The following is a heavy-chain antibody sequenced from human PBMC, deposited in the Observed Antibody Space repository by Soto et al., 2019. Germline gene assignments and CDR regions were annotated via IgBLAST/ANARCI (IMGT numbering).Heavy chain of an antibody. CDR3: ATGIIVVVPAYYYYYGMDV. J-gene: IGHJ6*02. CDR2: LIPIFGTA. D-gene: IGHD2-2*01. CDR1: GGTFSSYA. Sequence: QVQLVQSGAEVKKPGSSVKVSCKASGGTFSSYAISWVRQAPGQGLEWMGGLIPIFGTANYAQKFQGRVTITADESTSTAYMELSSLRSEDTAVYYCATGIIVVVPAYYYYYGMDVWGQGTTVTVSS. V-gene: IGHV1-69*01.